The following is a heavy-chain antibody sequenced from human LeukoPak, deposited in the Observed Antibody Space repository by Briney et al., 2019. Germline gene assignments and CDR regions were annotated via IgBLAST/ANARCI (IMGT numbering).Heavy chain of an antibody. D-gene: IGHD6-13*01. V-gene: IGHV3-48*03. CDR2: ISSSGSTI. J-gene: IGHJ4*02. Sequence: QPGGSLRLSCAASGFTFSSYEMNWVRQAPGKGLEWVSYISSSGSTIYYADSVKGRFTISRDNAKNSLYLQMNSLRTEDTAVYYCARAPTKIAAAGQPLDYWGQGTLVTVSS. CDR1: GFTFSSYE. CDR3: ARAPTKIAAAGQPLDY.